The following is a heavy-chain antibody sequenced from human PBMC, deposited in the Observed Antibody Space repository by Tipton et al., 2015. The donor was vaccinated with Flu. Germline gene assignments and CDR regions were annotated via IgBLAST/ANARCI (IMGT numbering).Heavy chain of an antibody. V-gene: IGHV4-59*05. J-gene: IGHJ4*03. CDR3: AGLSFYDVGLKNCYFED. CDR1: GGSVNGYF. Sequence: TLSLTCTVSGGSVNGYFWSWIRQPPGKWLEWIGGISYSGSTCYNPSLRSRVVISVNTSRNPFSLKLTSVTVADTAIYYCAGLSFYDVGLKNCYFEDWGQGTLVTVPS. CDR2: ISYSGST. D-gene: IGHD3-10*02.